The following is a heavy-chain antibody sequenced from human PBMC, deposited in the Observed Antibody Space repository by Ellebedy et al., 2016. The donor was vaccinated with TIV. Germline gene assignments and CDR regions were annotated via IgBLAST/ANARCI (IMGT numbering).Heavy chain of an antibody. CDR2: IDPSDSYA. CDR3: ARGDEVHAIKWFDP. CDR1: GYSFTNYW. D-gene: IGHD2-8*01. J-gene: IGHJ5*02. Sequence: GESLKISCKGSGYSFTNYWISWVRQMPGKGLEWMGRIDPSDSYANYSPSFQGHVTISADKSTSTAYLQWSSLKASDTAMYYCARGDEVHAIKWFDPWGQGALVTVSS. V-gene: IGHV5-10-1*01.